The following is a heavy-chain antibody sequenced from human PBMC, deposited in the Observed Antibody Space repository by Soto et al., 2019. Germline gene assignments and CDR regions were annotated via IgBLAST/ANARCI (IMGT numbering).Heavy chain of an antibody. CDR1: GYTFTSYY. D-gene: IGHD3-22*01. Sequence: ASVKVSCKASGYTFTSYYINWVRQATVQGLEWMGWMNPNSGNTGYAQKFQGRVTMTRNTSISTAYMELSSLRSEDTAVYYCAREGYYDTSGYGYWGQGTLVTVSS. J-gene: IGHJ4*02. CDR2: MNPNSGNT. CDR3: AREGYYDTSGYGY. V-gene: IGHV1-8*01.